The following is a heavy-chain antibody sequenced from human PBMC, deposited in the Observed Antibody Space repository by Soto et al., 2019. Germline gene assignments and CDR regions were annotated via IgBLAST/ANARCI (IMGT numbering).Heavy chain of an antibody. CDR2: IYPGDSDS. D-gene: IGHD2-2*02. CDR1: GYTFTSYW. V-gene: IGHV5-51*01. Sequence: GESLNISCKASGYTFTSYWIGWVRQMPGKGLEWMGIIYPGDSDSRYSLSFQGRATISVDRSISTAYLQWSSLKASDTALYYCARGHCSSTTCYKAGFDPWGQGTLVTVSA. J-gene: IGHJ5*02. CDR3: ARGHCSSTTCYKAGFDP.